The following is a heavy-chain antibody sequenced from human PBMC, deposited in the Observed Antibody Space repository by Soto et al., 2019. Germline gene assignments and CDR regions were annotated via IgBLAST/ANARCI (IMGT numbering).Heavy chain of an antibody. J-gene: IGHJ6*03. V-gene: IGHV1-2*04. CDR2: INANSGVT. CDR1: GDRFTDYN. Sequence: QVQLVQSGAEVKEPGASVTVSCRASGDRFTDYNMHWVRQAPGQGLEWMGWINANSGVTKYAQKFKGWVTMTRDTSIRTVYMQLSRLRFDDTAIYYCARESGGATATLEYYYVYMDVWGTGTTVTVSS. D-gene: IGHD5-12*01. CDR3: ARESGGATATLEYYYVYMDV.